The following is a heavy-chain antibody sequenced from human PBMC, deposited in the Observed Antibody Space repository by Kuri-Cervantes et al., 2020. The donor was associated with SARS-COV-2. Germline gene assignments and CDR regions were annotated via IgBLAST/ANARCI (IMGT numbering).Heavy chain of an antibody. V-gene: IGHV1-2*02. CDR3: ARHLGVAAAGTTSFSFDY. CDR2: MNPNSGNT. J-gene: IGHJ4*02. Sequence: ASVKVSCKASEYTFTGYYMHWVRQAPGQGLEWMGWMNPNSGNTGYAQKFQGRVTMTRDTSTSTAYMELSSQRSEDIDVYYCARHLGVAAAGTTSFSFDYWGQGTLVTVSS. D-gene: IGHD6-13*01. CDR1: EYTFTGYY.